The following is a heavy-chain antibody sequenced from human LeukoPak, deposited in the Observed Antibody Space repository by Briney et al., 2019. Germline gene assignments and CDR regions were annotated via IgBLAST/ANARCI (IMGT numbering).Heavy chain of an antibody. CDR1: GFTLRNYD. Sequence: PGGSLRLSCAASGFTLRNYDMHWVRQPLGKGLEWVSLIGIVGDTDYSGSVKGRFTISRDDAKNSFFLQMNNLGVGDTAVYYCARDLYGTFDYWGQGTLVTVSS. D-gene: IGHD2-8*01. V-gene: IGHV3-13*01. J-gene: IGHJ4*02. CDR2: IGIVGDT. CDR3: ARDLYGTFDY.